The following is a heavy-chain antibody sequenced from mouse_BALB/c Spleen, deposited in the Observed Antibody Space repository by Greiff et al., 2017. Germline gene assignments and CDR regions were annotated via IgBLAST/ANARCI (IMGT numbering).Heavy chain of an antibody. V-gene: IGHV14-3*02. D-gene: IGHD1-1*01. CDR1: GFNIKDTY. CDR3: ASERYYYGSSSYAMDY. CDR2: IDPANGNT. Sequence: EVQLVESGAELVKPGASVKLSCTASGFNIKDTYMHWVKQRPEQGLEWIGRIDPANGNTKYDPKFQGKATITADTSSNTAYLQLSSLTSEDTAVYYCASERYYYGSSSYAMDYWGQGTSVTVSS. J-gene: IGHJ4*01.